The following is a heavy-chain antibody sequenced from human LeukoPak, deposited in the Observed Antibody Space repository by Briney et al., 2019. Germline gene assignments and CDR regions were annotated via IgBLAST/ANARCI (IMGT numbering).Heavy chain of an antibody. CDR1: GFTVSSGY. D-gene: IGHD4-17*01. J-gene: IGHJ4*02. Sequence: GGSLRLSCAASGFTVSSGYMYWVRQAPGKGLEWVSFFYRGDSTYYAESVRGRFTISRDNSKNTLYLLMNSLIPEDTAVYYCARDRPHRDWSDDYAGYFNYWGQGTLVTVSS. V-gene: IGHV3-53*01. CDR3: ARDRPHRDWSDDYAGYFNY. CDR2: FYRGDST.